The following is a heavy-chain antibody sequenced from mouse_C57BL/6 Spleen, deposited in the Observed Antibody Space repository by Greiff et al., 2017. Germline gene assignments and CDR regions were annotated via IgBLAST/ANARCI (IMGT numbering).Heavy chain of an antibody. CDR2: IDPSDSET. Sequence: VKLQQPGAELVRPGSSVKLSCKASGYTFTSYWMHWVKQRPIQGLEWIGNIDPSDSETHYNQKFKYKATLTVDKSSSTAYMQLSSLTSEDSAVYYCARYGGSSYDYAMDYWGQGTSVTVSS. J-gene: IGHJ4*01. CDR1: GYTFTSYW. CDR3: ARYGGSSYDYAMDY. D-gene: IGHD1-1*01. V-gene: IGHV1-52*01.